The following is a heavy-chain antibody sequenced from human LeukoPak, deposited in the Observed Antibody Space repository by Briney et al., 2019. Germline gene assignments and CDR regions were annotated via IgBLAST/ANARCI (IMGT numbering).Heavy chain of an antibody. D-gene: IGHD2-2*01. J-gene: IGHJ4*02. CDR3: ARYDSSSAGFDF. V-gene: IGHV4-59*01. CDR2: IYYSGAT. CDR1: GGFISGSY. Sequence: PSETLSLTCTVSGGFISGSYWSWIRQPPGKGLEWIGYIYYSGATYYSPSLKSRITISVDTSQSQFSLKVNSVTAADTAVYFCARYDSSSAGFDFWGQGTLVTVSS.